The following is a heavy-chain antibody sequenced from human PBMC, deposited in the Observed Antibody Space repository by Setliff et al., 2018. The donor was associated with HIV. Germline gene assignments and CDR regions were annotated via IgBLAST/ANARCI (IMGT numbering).Heavy chain of an antibody. V-gene: IGHV4-39*01. CDR3: ARPHSGRGGGAYFDP. D-gene: IGHD6-19*01. J-gene: IGHJ5*02. Sequence: SETLSLTCTVSGDSITSGHFCWGWTRQAPGNGLEWIGNILDGRVTFFNPSPRGRVTIAVDASKNQVALNRRCFTAADRAVYPGARPHSGRGGGAYFDPWGQGIPVTVSS. CDR1: GDSITSGHFC. CDR2: ILDGRVT.